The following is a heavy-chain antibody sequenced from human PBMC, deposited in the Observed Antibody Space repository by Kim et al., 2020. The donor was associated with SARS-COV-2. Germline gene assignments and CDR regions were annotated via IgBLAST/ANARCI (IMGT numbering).Heavy chain of an antibody. D-gene: IGHD3-10*01. Sequence: SRVTISVDTSKNQFSLKLSSVTAADTAVYYCARDRGVTRRAYYYYYGMDVWGQGTTVTVSS. V-gene: IGHV4-59*01. CDR3: ARDRGVTRRAYYYYYGMDV. J-gene: IGHJ6*02.